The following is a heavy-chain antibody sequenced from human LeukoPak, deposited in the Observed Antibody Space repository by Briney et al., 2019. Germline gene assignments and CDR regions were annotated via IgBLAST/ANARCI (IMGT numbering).Heavy chain of an antibody. CDR1: GFTFDDYG. J-gene: IGHJ6*03. CDR2: INWNGGST. V-gene: IGHV3-20*04. Sequence: GGSLRLSCAASGFTFDDYGMSWVRQAPGKGLEWVSGINWNGGSTGYADSVKGRFTISRDNAKNSLYLQMNSLRAEDTAVYYCARDRYSSGWLPTNNYYYYMDVWGKGTTVTISS. D-gene: IGHD6-19*01. CDR3: ARDRYSSGWLPTNNYYYYMDV.